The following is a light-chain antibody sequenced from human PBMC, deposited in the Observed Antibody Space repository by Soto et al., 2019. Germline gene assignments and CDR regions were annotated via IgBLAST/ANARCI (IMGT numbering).Light chain of an antibody. CDR3: QQYGSSYGT. Sequence: EIVLTQSPGTLSLSPGERATLSCRASQSVSSSYLAWYQQKPGQAPRLLIYGASSRATGIPDRFSGSGSGTDFTLTISRLEPEDFAVYYCQQYGSSYGTFGQGNKV. CDR2: GAS. J-gene: IGKJ1*01. V-gene: IGKV3-20*01. CDR1: QSVSSSY.